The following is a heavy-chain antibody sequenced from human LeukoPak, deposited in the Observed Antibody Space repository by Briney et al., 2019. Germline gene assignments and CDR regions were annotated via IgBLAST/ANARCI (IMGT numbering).Heavy chain of an antibody. CDR3: SIDGGATGAFDI. V-gene: IGHV1-2*04. CDR1: GYAFTSYA. J-gene: IGHJ3*02. Sequence: ASVKVSCKASGYAFTSYAMNWVRQAPGQGLEWMGWINPNSGGTNYAQKFQGWVTMTRDTSISTAYMELSRLRSDDTAVYYCSIDGGATGAFDIWGQGTMVTVSS. CDR2: INPNSGGT. D-gene: IGHD1-26*01.